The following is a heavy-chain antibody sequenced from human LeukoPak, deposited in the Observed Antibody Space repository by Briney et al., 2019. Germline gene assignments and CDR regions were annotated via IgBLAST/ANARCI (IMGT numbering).Heavy chain of an antibody. CDR3: ASSSRARTTGNAFDI. Sequence: GGSLRLSCAVSGFTFSSYTMNWVRQAPGKGLEWVSSITGSSTYIYYADSVKGRFTISRDNAKNSLYLQMNSLRAEDTAVYYCASSSRARTTGNAFDIWGQGTMVTVSS. CDR2: ITGSSTYI. D-gene: IGHD1-1*01. V-gene: IGHV3-21*01. J-gene: IGHJ3*02. CDR1: GFTFSSYT.